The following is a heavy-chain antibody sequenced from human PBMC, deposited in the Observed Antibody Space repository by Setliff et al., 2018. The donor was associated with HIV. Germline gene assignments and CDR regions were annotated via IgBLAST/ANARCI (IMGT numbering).Heavy chain of an antibody. CDR3: ARRVYNWNRGGFDY. Sequence: GESLKISCKGSGYSFTSYWIGWVRRMPGKGLEWMGIIYPGDSDTRYSPSFQGQVTISADKSISTAYLQWSSPKAADTAVYYCARRVYNWNRGGFDYWGQGTLVTVSS. CDR2: IYPGDSDT. V-gene: IGHV5-51*01. CDR1: GYSFTSYW. D-gene: IGHD1-20*01. J-gene: IGHJ4*02.